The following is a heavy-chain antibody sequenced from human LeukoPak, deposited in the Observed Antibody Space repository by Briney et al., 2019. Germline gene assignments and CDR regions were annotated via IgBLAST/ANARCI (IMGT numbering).Heavy chain of an antibody. J-gene: IGHJ4*02. Sequence: GGSLRLSCAASEVSFTGARVSWVRQAPGKGLEWVGRIRSEADGGTADYAEPVKGRFTISRDDSKNTVYLQMNSLKTEDTAVYFCSSRPYDTYVIWGQGTLVTVSS. CDR2: IRSEADGGTA. V-gene: IGHV3-15*01. CDR3: SSRPYDTYVI. D-gene: IGHD2-21*01. CDR1: EVSFTGAR.